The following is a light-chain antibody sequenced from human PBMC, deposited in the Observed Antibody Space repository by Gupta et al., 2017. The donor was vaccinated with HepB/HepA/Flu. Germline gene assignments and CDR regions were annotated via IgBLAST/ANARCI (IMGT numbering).Light chain of an antibody. CDR2: GAS. J-gene: IGKJ2*01. CDR1: QSISSN. CDR3: QQYNNCPVT. V-gene: IGKV3-15*01. Sequence: EIVMTQSPATLSVSPGERATLSCRASQSISSNVAWYQQKPGQTPGLLSYGASTRATGFPARVSGSGSGTEFTLTIRSLQSEDFAVYYCQQYNNCPVTFGKGTKVEIK.